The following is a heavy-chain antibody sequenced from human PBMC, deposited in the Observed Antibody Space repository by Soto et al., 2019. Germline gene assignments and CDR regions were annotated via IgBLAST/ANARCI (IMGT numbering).Heavy chain of an antibody. D-gene: IGHD6-19*01. V-gene: IGHV3-23*01. CDR2: ISGSGGST. Sequence: GGSLRLSCAASGFTFSSYAMSWFRQAPGKGLEWVSAISGSGGSTYYADSVKGRFTISRDNFKNTLYLHMNSLRAEDTAVYYCAKDDGSGWYFGPWGQGTLVTVSS. CDR1: GFTFSSYA. J-gene: IGHJ4*02. CDR3: AKDDGSGWYFGP.